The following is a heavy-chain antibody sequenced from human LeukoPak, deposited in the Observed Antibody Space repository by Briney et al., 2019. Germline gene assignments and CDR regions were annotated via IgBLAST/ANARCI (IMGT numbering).Heavy chain of an antibody. V-gene: IGHV4-34*01. J-gene: IGHJ4*02. CDR3: ARGRVSGYYFFYFDY. CDR2: INHSGST. CDR1: GGSFSGYY. D-gene: IGHD3-22*01. Sequence: PSETLSLTRAVYGGSFSGYYWSWIRQPPGKGLEWIGEINHSGSTNYNPSLKSRVTISVDTSKNQFSLKLSSVTAADTAVYYCARGRVSGYYFFYFDYWGQGTLVTVSS.